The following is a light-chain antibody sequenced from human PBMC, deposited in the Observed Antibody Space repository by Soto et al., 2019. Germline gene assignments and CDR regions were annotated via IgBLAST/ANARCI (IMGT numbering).Light chain of an antibody. Sequence: QSVLTQPPSASGSPGQSVAISCTGTASDIGGYTFVSWYQQHPGKAPKLLIYDVNKRPSGVPHRFSGSKSGNTASLTVSGLQAEDEADYYCSAHGGTNPYVFGTGTKVTVL. V-gene: IGLV2-8*01. CDR1: ASDIGGYTF. CDR3: SAHGGTNPYV. J-gene: IGLJ1*01. CDR2: DVN.